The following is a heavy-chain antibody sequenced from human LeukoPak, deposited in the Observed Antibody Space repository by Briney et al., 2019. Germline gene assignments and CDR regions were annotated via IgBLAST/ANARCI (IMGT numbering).Heavy chain of an antibody. CDR3: AREPDTKILFDY. D-gene: IGHD3-3*01. CDR2: INYSGST. J-gene: IGHJ4*02. V-gene: IGHV4-59*12. CDR1: GGSISSYY. Sequence: SETLSLTCTVSGGSISSYYWSWIRQPPGKGLEWLGHINYSGSTNYNPSLESRVTMSVDTSKNQFSLKLSSVTAADTAVYYCAREPDTKILFDYWGQGTLVTVSS.